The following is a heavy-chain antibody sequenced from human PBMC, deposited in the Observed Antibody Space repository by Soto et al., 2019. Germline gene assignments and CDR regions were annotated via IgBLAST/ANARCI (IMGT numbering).Heavy chain of an antibody. CDR1: GFTFTHYW. J-gene: IGHJ6*02. Sequence: DVQVVESGGGLVQPGGSLRLSCAASGFTFTHYWMTWVRQTPGKGLEWVANINQDGSEKYYVDSVKGRFTISRDNAKNSLYLQMNSLRAEDTAVYYCARYPLGGMDVWGQGTTVTVSS. CDR2: INQDGSEK. CDR3: ARYPLGGMDV. V-gene: IGHV3-7*05.